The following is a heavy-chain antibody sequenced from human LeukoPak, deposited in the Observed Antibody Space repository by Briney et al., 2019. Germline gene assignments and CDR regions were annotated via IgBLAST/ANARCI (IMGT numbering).Heavy chain of an antibody. CDR2: ISYDGNSK. D-gene: IGHD1-26*01. V-gene: IGHV3-30*03. J-gene: IGHJ4*02. Sequence: GGSLRLSCATSGFIFRNYAMHWVRQAPGKGLEWVAVISYDGNSKYNADPVKGRFIISRDNSKNTLAPQMNSLRTEDTSIYYCARDRILGDVFEFDSWGPGTLVTVSS. CDR3: ARDRILGDVFEFDS. CDR1: GFIFRNYA.